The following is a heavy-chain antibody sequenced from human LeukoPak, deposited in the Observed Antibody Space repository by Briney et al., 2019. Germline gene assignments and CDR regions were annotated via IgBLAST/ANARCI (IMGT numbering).Heavy chain of an antibody. CDR1: GYTFTGYN. Sequence: PRASVKVSCKASGYTFTGYNINWVRQAPGQGLEWMGWINPNSGGTNYAQKFQGRVTMTRDTSISTAYMELSRLRSDDTAVYYCARVPPPPTYRSPLDYWGQGTLVTVSS. D-gene: IGHD1-26*01. J-gene: IGHJ4*02. V-gene: IGHV1-2*02. CDR2: INPNSGGT. CDR3: ARVPPPPTYRSPLDY.